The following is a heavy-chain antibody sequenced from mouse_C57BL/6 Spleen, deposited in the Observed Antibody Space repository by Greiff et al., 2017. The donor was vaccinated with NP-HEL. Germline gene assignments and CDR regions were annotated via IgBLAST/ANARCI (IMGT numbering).Heavy chain of an antibody. CDR2: IYPGNGDT. CDR3: AREDLY. Sequence: VQLKQSGPELVKPGASVKISCKASGYAFSSSWMNWVKQRPGKGLEWIGRIYPGNGDTKYNGKFKGKATLTADKYSSTAYMQRSSLTSADAALYFCAREDLYRGQRTTLTVSS. J-gene: IGHJ2*01. V-gene: IGHV1-82*01. CDR1: GYAFSSSW.